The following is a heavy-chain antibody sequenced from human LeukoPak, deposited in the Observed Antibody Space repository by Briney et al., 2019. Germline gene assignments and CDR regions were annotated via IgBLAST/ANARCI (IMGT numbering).Heavy chain of an antibody. D-gene: IGHD4-17*01. CDR2: ISNTGSYI. V-gene: IGHV3-21*01. Sequence: GGSLRLSCAASGFTFSSYYMNWVRQAPGKGLEWDSSISNTGSYIYYADSVKGRFTVSRDNAKNSLYLQMNSLRAEDTAVYYCARDRRAVTTTFDSWGQGTLLTVSS. J-gene: IGHJ4*02. CDR1: GFTFSSYY. CDR3: ARDRRAVTTTFDS.